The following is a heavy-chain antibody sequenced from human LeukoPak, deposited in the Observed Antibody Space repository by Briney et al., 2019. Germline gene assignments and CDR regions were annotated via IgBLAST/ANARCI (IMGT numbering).Heavy chain of an antibody. J-gene: IGHJ4*02. CDR3: VRGGRGERPNY. CDR1: GFTFSSYG. CDR2: IRYDGSNE. V-gene: IGHV3-30*02. Sequence: GGSLRLSCAASGFTFSSYGMHWVRQAPGKGLEWVALIRYDGSNEYYADSVKGRFTISRDDSKNTLYVQMNSLRVEDTAVYYCVRGGRGERPNYWGQGTLVTVSS. D-gene: IGHD3-16*01.